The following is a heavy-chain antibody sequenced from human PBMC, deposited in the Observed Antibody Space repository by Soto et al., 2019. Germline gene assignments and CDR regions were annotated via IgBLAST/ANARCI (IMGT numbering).Heavy chain of an antibody. J-gene: IGHJ4*02. Sequence: EVQLVESGGVVVQPGGSLRLSCAASGFTFDDYSMHWVRQAPGKGLEWVSLISWDGRSTYYADSVKGRFTTSRDNSKNSLYLQMNSLTTEDTAFYYCGKDGAVNDYTNLDYWGQGALVTVSS. D-gene: IGHD4-4*01. CDR3: GKDGAVNDYTNLDY. CDR2: ISWDGRST. V-gene: IGHV3-43*01. CDR1: GFTFDDYS.